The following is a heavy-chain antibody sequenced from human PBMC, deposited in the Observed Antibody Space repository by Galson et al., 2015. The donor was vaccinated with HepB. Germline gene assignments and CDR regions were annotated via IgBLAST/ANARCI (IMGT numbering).Heavy chain of an antibody. CDR3: TTEGTTAADAFDI. V-gene: IGHV3-30*04. D-gene: IGHD1-1*01. J-gene: IGHJ3*02. CDR1: GFTFSTSA. Sequence: SLRLSCAASGFTFSTSAMHWVRQAPGKGLAWVAFISYDGSNKYYADSVKGRFTISRDNSKNTLYLQMNSLRAEDTAVYYCTTEGTTAADAFDIWGQGTMVTVSS. CDR2: ISYDGSNK.